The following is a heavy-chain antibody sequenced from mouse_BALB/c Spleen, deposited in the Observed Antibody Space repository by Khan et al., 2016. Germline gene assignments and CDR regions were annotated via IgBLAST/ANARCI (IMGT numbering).Heavy chain of an antibody. CDR2: IYPGDGDT. CDR1: GYTFTTYW. J-gene: IGHJ2*01. D-gene: IGHD2-4*01. CDR3: ARGTSYYDYDY. V-gene: IGHV1-87*01. Sequence: QVQLQQSGAELARPGASVKLSCKASGYTFTTYWMQWVKQRPGQGLEWIGAIYPGDGDTRYTQKFKGKATLTADKSSSTAYMQLSSLASEDSAVYYGARGTSYYDYDYWGQGTTLTVSA.